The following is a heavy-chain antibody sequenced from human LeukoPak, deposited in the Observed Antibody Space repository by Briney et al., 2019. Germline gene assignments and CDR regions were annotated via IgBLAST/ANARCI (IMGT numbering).Heavy chain of an antibody. D-gene: IGHD3-10*01. CDR3: ARGGLADHYGSGSYYYQRGRKSPPQNDY. J-gene: IGHJ4*02. CDR1: GGSFSGYY. CDR2: INHSGST. Sequence: SETLSLTCAVYGGSFSGYYWSWIRQPPGKGLEWIGEINHSGSTNYNPSLKSRVTISVDTSKNQFSLKLSSVTAADTAVYYCARGGLADHYGSGSYYYQRGRKSPPQNDYWGQGTLVTVSS. V-gene: IGHV4-34*01.